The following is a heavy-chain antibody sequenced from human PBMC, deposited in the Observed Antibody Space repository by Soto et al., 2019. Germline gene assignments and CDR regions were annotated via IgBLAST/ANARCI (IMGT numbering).Heavy chain of an antibody. V-gene: IGHV1-69*06. CDR1: GYTFTAYY. CDR3: ARSRGYSYGSIYGMDV. CDR2: IIPIFGTA. J-gene: IGHJ6*02. D-gene: IGHD5-18*01. Sequence: SVKVSCKASGYTFTAYYIHWVRQAPGQGLEWMGGIIPIFGTANYAQKFQGRVTITADKSTSTAYMELSSLRSEDTAVYYCARSRGYSYGSIYGMDVWGQGTTVTVSS.